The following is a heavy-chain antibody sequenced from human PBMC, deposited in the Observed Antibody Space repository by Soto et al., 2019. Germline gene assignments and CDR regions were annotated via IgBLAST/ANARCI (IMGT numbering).Heavy chain of an antibody. CDR2: IVVGSGNT. J-gene: IGHJ3*02. CDR1: GFTFTSSA. D-gene: IGHD3-10*01. V-gene: IGHV1-58*01. Sequence: SVKVSCKASGFTFTSSAVQWVRQARGQRLEWIGWIVVGSGNTNYAQKFQERVTITRDMSTSTAYMELSSLRSEDTAVYYCAAGKGLVPYDAFDIWGQGTMVTVSS. CDR3: AAGKGLVPYDAFDI.